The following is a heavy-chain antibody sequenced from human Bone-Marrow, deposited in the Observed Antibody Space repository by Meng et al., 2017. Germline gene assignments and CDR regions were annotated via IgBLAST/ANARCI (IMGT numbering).Heavy chain of an antibody. V-gene: IGHV1-18*01. CDR3: ARTSGTVTYYYYYYGMDV. D-gene: IGHD4-17*01. CDR1: GYTFTSYG. Sequence: ASVKVSCKASGYTFTSYGISWVRQAPGQGLEWMGWISAYNGNTNYAQKFQGRVTMTRNTSISTAYMELSSLRSEDTAVYYCARTSGTVTYYYYYYGMDVWGQGTTVTVSS. CDR2: ISAYNGNT. J-gene: IGHJ6*02.